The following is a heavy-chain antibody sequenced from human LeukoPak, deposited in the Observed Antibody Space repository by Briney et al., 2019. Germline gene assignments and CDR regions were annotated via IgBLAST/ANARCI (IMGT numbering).Heavy chain of an antibody. J-gene: IGHJ4*02. V-gene: IGHV1-3*01. CDR3: ARGADSSSWTFDY. CDR1: GYTFTSYA. CDR2: ITAGNGNT. Sequence: ASVKVSCKASGYTFTSYAMHWVRQAPGQRLEWMGWITAGNGNTKYSQKFQGRVTITRDTSASTAYVELSSLRSEDTAVYYCARGADSSSWTFDYWGQGTLVTVSS. D-gene: IGHD6-13*01.